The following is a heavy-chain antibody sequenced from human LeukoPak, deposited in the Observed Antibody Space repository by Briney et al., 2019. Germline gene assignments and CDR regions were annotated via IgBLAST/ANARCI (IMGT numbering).Heavy chain of an antibody. CDR1: GFTFSNAW. D-gene: IGHD2-2*01. J-gene: IGHJ6*02. CDR3: TTDSYCSTTTCYASSNYYYGLDA. Sequence: GGSLRLSCAASGFTFSNAWMTWVRQAPGKGLEWVGRIYRNADGGTTDYAAPVKGSFTISRDDSKNTLYLQMNSLKTEDTAVYYCTTDSYCSTTTCYASSNYYYGLDAWGQGTSVTVSS. V-gene: IGHV3-15*05. CDR2: IYRNADGGTT.